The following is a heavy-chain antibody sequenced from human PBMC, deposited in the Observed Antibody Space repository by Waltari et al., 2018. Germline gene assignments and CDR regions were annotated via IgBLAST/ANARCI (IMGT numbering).Heavy chain of an antibody. J-gene: IGHJ3*02. CDR1: GYSISSGYY. Sequence: QVQLQESGPGLVKPSETLSLTCAVSGYSISSGYYWGWIRQPPGKGLEWIGSIYHSGSTSYNPSLKSRCTISVDTSKNQFSLKLSSVTAADTAVYYCARQDDILTGDAFDIWGQGTMVTVSS. D-gene: IGHD3-9*01. CDR2: IYHSGST. CDR3: ARQDDILTGDAFDI. V-gene: IGHV4-38-2*01.